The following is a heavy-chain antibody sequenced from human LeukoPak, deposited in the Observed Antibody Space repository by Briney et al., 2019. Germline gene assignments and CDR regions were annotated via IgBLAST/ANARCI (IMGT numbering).Heavy chain of an antibody. CDR1: GGSISSYY. J-gene: IGHJ6*03. V-gene: IGHV4-59*01. CDR3: ARDRKIGYYYYYMDV. CDR2: IYYSGST. D-gene: IGHD3-22*01. Sequence: PSETLSLTCTVSGGSISSYYWSWIRQPPGKGLEWIGYIYYSGSTNYNPSLKSRVTISVDTSKNQFSLKLSSVTAADTAVYYCARDRKIGYYYYYMDVWGKGTTVTISS.